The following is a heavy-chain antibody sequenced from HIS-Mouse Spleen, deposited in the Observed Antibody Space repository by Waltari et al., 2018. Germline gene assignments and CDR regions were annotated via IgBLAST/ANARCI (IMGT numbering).Heavy chain of an antibody. V-gene: IGHV4-39*07. Sequence: QLQLQASGPGLVKPSETLSLTCPVAGGSISSSSYYWGWTRQPPGQGLEWIGSIYYSGSTYYNPSLKSRVTISVDTSKNQFSLKLSSVTAADTAVYYCAREIPYSSSWYDWYFDLWGRGTLVTVSS. J-gene: IGHJ2*01. D-gene: IGHD6-13*01. CDR1: GGSISSSSYY. CDR2: IYYSGST. CDR3: AREIPYSSSWYDWYFDL.